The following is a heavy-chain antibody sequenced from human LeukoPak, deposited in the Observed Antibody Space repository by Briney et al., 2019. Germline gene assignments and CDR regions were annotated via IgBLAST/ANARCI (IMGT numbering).Heavy chain of an antibody. D-gene: IGHD3-22*01. Sequence: GGSVRLSCAASGFTFSDYYMSWIRQAPGKGLEWVSYINSSGSTIYYADSVKGRFTISRDNAKNSLYLQMNSLRAEDTAVYYCARVQPHYYDSSGYPPDYWGQGTLVTVSS. V-gene: IGHV3-11*01. CDR2: INSSGSTI. J-gene: IGHJ4*02. CDR1: GFTFSDYY. CDR3: ARVQPHYYDSSGYPPDY.